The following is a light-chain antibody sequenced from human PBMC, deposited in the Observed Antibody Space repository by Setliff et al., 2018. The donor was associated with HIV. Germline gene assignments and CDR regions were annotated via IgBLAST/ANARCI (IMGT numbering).Light chain of an antibody. V-gene: IGLV2-14*03. CDR1: SSDVGRYNF. J-gene: IGLJ1*01. CDR2: DVD. Sequence: QSALTQPASVSGSPGQSVTISCTGASSDVGRYNFVSWYQQHPGKAPKLMIYDVDNRPAGVSNRFSGSKSGNTASLAISGLQAEDEADYYCSSYTSSGAPSYVFGTGTKATVL. CDR3: SSYTSSGAPSYV.